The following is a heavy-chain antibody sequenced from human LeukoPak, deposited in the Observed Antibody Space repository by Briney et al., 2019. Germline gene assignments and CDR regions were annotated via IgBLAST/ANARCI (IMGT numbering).Heavy chain of an antibody. CDR3: ARAGHYYDSSGQYYFDY. J-gene: IGHJ4*02. Sequence: SETLSLTCTVSGGSISSYYWSWIRQPAGKGLEWIGRIYTSGSTNYNPSLKSRVTMSVDTSKNQFPLKLSSVTAADTAVYYCARAGHYYDSSGQYYFDYWGQGTLVTVSS. CDR1: GGSISSYY. V-gene: IGHV4-4*07. CDR2: IYTSGST. D-gene: IGHD3-22*01.